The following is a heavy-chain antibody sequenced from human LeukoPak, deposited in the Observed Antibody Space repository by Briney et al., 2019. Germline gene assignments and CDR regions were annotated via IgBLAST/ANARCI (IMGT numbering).Heavy chain of an antibody. Sequence: PVGSLRLSCAASGFTLSSYTTNWVRQAPGKGLEWVSSISNSGFYIYYADSVKGRFVVSRANANNSLYLQMNSLRDEDTAVYYCVTDGASDIWGQGTMVTVSS. V-gene: IGHV3-21*01. CDR3: VTDGASDI. CDR1: GFTLSSYT. CDR2: ISNSGFYI. J-gene: IGHJ3*02.